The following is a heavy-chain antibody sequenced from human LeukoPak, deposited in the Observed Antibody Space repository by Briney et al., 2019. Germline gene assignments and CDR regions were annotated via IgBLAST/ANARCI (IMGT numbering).Heavy chain of an antibody. Sequence: GGTLRLSCAASGFTFSSYAMTWVRQAPGKGLEWVAVISYDGSNKFHADSVKGRFTISRDNAKNSLYLQMNSLRAEDTAVYYCAELGITMIGGVWGKGTTVTISS. J-gene: IGHJ6*04. CDR3: AELGITMIGGV. CDR2: ISYDGSNK. V-gene: IGHV3-30*04. D-gene: IGHD3-10*02. CDR1: GFTFSSYA.